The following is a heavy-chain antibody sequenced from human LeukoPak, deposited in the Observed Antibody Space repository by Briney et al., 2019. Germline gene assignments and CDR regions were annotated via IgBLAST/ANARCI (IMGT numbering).Heavy chain of an antibody. D-gene: IGHD3-10*01. CDR2: INPNSGGT. CDR3: ARDGGLLWFGELSPNDY. Sequence: ASVKVSCKASGYTFTGYYMHWVRQAPGQGLEWMGWINPNSGGTNYAQKFPGRVTMTRDTSISTAYMELSRLRSDDTAVYYCARDGGLLWFGELSPNDYWGQGTLVTVSS. V-gene: IGHV1-2*02. CDR1: GYTFTGYY. J-gene: IGHJ4*02.